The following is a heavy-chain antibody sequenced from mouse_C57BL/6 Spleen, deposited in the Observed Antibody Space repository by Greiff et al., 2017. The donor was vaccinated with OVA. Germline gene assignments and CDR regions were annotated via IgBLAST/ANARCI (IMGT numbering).Heavy chain of an antibody. J-gene: IGHJ2*01. D-gene: IGHD1-1*01. CDR1: GFTFSSYT. CDR3: ARGLITTVVAGYFDY. CDR2: ISGGGGNT. Sequence: DVHLVESGGGLVKPGGSLKLSCAASGFTFSSYTMSWVRQTPEKRLEWVATISGGGGNTYYPDSVKGRFTISRDNAKNTLYLQMSSLRSEDTALYYCARGLITTVVAGYFDYWGQGTTLTVSS. V-gene: IGHV5-9*01.